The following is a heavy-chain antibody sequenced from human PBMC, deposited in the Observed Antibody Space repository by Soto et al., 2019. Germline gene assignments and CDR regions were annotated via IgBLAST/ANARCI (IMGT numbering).Heavy chain of an antibody. Sequence: QVQLVESGGALVKPGGSLRLSCAASGFTFSDYYMSWIRQAPGKGLEWVSYIDSRGRTISYADSGKGRFTISRDDAKNSLYLQMNILRAEDTAVYYCARQAARNYFDFWGQGTLVTVSS. D-gene: IGHD6-6*01. CDR3: ARQAARNYFDF. V-gene: IGHV3-11*01. CDR1: GFTFSDYY. CDR2: IDSRGRTI. J-gene: IGHJ4*02.